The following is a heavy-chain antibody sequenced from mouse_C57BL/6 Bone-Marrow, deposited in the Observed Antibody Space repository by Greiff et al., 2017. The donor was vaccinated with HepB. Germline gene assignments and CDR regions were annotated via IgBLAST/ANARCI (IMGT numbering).Heavy chain of an antibody. J-gene: IGHJ2*01. CDR2: INPGSGGT. D-gene: IGHD1-1*01. Sequence: VKLMESGAELVRPGTSVKVSCKASGYAFTNYLIEWVKQRPGQGLEWIGVINPGSGGTNYNEKFKGKATLTADKSSSTAYMQLSSLTSEDSAVYFCARSGYYGSSYNWGQGTTLTVSS. V-gene: IGHV1-54*01. CDR3: ARSGYYGSSYN. CDR1: GYAFTNYL.